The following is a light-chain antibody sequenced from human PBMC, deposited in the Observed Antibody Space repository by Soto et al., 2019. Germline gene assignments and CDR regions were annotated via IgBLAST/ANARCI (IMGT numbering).Light chain of an antibody. CDR2: DAS. V-gene: IGKV3-11*01. J-gene: IGKJ4*01. CDR3: QQSYSTPPT. Sequence: ENVFTQSPATLSLSPGDTATLSCRATQSLRNYLAWYQQKLGQAPRLLIYDASSLQSGVPSRFIGSGSGTDFTLTISSLQPEDFATYYCQQSYSTPPTFGGGTKVDIK. CDR1: QSLRNY.